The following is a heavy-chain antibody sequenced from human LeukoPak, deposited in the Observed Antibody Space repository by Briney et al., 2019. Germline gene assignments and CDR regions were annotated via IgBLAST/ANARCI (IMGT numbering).Heavy chain of an antibody. Sequence: GGSLRLSCAASGFSFSTYWMHWVRQAPGKGLVWVSRTNSDGSTTSYADSVKGRFTISRDNAKNTLYLQMNSLRAEDTAVYYCARDPYCSSTSCYPSWGQGTLVTVSS. J-gene: IGHJ5*02. V-gene: IGHV3-74*01. CDR1: GFSFSTYW. CDR2: TNSDGSTT. D-gene: IGHD2-2*01. CDR3: ARDPYCSSTSCYPS.